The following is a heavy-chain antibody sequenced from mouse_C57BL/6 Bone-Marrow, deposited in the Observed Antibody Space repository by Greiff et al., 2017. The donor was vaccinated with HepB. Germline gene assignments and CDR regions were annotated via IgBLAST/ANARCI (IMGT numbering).Heavy chain of an antibody. CDR1: GSTFTSYW. D-gene: IGHD1-1*02. J-gene: IGHJ2*01. V-gene: IGHV1-64*01. Sequence: QVQLQQPGPGREKLGASLSWSCRASGSTFTSYWMHWVKQRPGQGLGWIGMIHPNSGSTNYNEKFKSKATLTVDKSSSTAYMQLSSLTSEDSAVYYCANGWYWGQGTTLTVSS. CDR3: ANGWY. CDR2: IHPNSGST.